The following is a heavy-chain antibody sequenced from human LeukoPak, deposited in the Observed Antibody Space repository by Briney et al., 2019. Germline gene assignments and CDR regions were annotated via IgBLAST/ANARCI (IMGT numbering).Heavy chain of an antibody. CDR3: ARGVRYYDSSGYLSPPYYFDY. CDR1: GGSFSGYY. CDR2: INHSGST. Sequence: PSETLSLTCAVYGGSFSGYYWSWIRQPPGKGLECIGEINHSGSTNYNTSLKSRVTISVDTSKNQFSLKLSSVTAADTAVYYCARGVRYYDSSGYLSPPYYFDYWGQGTLVTVSS. J-gene: IGHJ4*02. D-gene: IGHD3-22*01. V-gene: IGHV4-34*01.